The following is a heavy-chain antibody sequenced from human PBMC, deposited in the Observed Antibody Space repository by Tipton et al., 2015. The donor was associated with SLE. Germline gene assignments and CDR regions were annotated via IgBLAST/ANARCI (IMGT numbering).Heavy chain of an antibody. J-gene: IGHJ4*02. CDR3: ARRGDCEIAARPTVIDY. Sequence: LKLSCAVYGGSFSGYYWSWIRQPPGKGLEWIGEINHSGSTNYNPSIKSRVTISVDTSKNLFSLKLSSVTAADTAVYYCARRGDCEIAARPTVIDYWGQGTLVTFSS. D-gene: IGHD6-6*01. CDR1: GGSFSGYY. V-gene: IGHV4-34*01. CDR2: INHSGST.